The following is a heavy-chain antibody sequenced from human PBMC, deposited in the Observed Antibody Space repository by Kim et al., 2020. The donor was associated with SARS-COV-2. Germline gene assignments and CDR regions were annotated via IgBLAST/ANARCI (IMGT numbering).Heavy chain of an antibody. CDR1: GGSIRTYY. J-gene: IGHJ6*02. V-gene: IGHV4-59*01. CDR3: ARDKRIQKVVDFGELKGFYGMDV. D-gene: IGHD3-10*01. CDR2: IFYSGNT. Sequence: SETLSLTCTVSGGSIRTYYWNWIRQTPGKGLEWIGYIFYSGNTNYNPSLRSRVTISVDTSKNQFSLRLTSLTAADTATYYCARDKRIQKVVDFGELKGFYGMDVWGQGTTVTVSS.